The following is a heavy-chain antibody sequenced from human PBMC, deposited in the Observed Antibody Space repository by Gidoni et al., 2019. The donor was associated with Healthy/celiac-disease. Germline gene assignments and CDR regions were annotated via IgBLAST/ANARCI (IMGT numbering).Heavy chain of an antibody. CDR2: ISYDGSNK. CDR1: GFTFSRYG. J-gene: IGHJ6*02. CDR3: AKDQVKASYYDFWSGYPTYGMDV. D-gene: IGHD3-3*01. V-gene: IGHV3-30*18. Sequence: QVQLVESGGGVVQPGRSLRLSCAASGFTFSRYGMHWVRPAPGKGLEWVAVISYDGSNKYYADSVKGRFTISRDNSKNTLYLQMNSLRAEDTAVYYCAKDQVKASYYDFWSGYPTYGMDVWGQGTTVTVSS.